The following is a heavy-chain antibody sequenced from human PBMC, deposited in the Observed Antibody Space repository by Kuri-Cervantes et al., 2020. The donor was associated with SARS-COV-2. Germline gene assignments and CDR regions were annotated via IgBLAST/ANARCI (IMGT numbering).Heavy chain of an antibody. CDR2: IYHSGST. CDR1: GYSISSGYY. V-gene: IGHV4-38-2*02. Sequence: GSLRLSCTVSGYSISSGYYWGWIRQPPGKGLEWIGSIYHSGSTYYNPSLKSRVTMSVDTSKNQFSLKLSSVTAADTAVYYCARRARPDAFDIWGQGTMVTVSS. J-gene: IGHJ3*02. CDR3: ARRARPDAFDI.